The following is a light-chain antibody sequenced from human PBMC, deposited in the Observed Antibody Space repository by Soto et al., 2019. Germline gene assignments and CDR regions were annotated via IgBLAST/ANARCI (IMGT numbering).Light chain of an antibody. J-gene: IGLJ2*01. Sequence: SSELTQPPSVSVAPGQTARITCGGINIEIKSVHWYQQKPGQAPVLVVYDDGDRTTGIPERFSGSKSGNTATLTTSRVEAGDEADYYCQVWDTTNPVIFGGGTKVTVL. CDR3: QVWDTTNPVI. CDR2: DDG. V-gene: IGLV3-21*02. CDR1: NIEIKS.